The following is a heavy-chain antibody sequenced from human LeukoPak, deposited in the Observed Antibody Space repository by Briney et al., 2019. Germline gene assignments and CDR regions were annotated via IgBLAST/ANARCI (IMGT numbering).Heavy chain of an antibody. CDR2: IIPIFGTA. CDR1: GGTFGSYA. D-gene: IGHD2-21*02. J-gene: IGHJ4*02. V-gene: IGHV1-69*05. Sequence: ASVKVSCKASGGTFGSYAISWVRQAPGQGLEWMGRIIPIFGTANYAQKFQGRVTITTDESTSTAYMELSSLRSEDTAVYYCARDLGIVVVTAPLDYWGQGTLVTVSS. CDR3: ARDLGIVVVTAPLDY.